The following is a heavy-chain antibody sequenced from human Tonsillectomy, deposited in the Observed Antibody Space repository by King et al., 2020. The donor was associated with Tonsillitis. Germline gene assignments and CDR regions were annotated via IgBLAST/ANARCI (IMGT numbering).Heavy chain of an antibody. J-gene: IGHJ4*02. CDR1: GGSISSGGYY. CDR2: IYHSGST. Sequence: QLQESGPGLVKPSQTLSLTCTVSGGSISSGGYYWSWIRQHPGKGLEWIGHIYHSGSTYYNPSLKSRGTISIDTSKNQFSLKLNSVTAADTAVYYCARLGYYGSGSYRYYFDYWGQGTLVTVSS. CDR3: ARLGYYGSGSYRYYFDY. V-gene: IGHV4-31*03. D-gene: IGHD3-10*01.